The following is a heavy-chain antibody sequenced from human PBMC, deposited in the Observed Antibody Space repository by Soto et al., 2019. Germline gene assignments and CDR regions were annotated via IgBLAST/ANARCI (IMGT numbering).Heavy chain of an antibody. CDR3: ARAYPDFCICYPNYYYYYMDV. CDR1: GYTFTSYY. CDR2: INPSGGST. Sequence: ASVKVSCKASGYTFTSYYMHWVRQAPGQGLEWMGIINPSGGSTSYAQKFQGRVTMTRDTSTSTVYMELSSLRSEDTAVYYCARAYPDFCICYPNYYYYYMDVWGKGTTVTVSS. J-gene: IGHJ6*03. D-gene: IGHD3-3*01. V-gene: IGHV1-46*03.